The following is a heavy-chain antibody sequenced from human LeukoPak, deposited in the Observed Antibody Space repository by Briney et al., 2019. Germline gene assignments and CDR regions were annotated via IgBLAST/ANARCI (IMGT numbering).Heavy chain of an antibody. V-gene: IGHV4-61*02. CDR3: ASSSGYSYGYEYDY. CDR1: GGSISSGSYY. J-gene: IGHJ4*02. D-gene: IGHD5-18*01. Sequence: SETLSLTCTGSGGSISSGSYYWSSIRQPAGKGLEWIGRIYTSGRTNYNPSLRSRVTISVDTSKNQFSLKLSSVTAADTAVYYCASSSGYSYGYEYDYWGQGTLVTVSS. CDR2: IYTSGRT.